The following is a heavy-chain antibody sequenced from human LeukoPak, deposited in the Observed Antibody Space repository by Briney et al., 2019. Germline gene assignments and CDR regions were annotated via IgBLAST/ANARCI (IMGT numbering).Heavy chain of an antibody. CDR1: GSTFSSYW. CDR3: ASLYGSGSYSNYYYYYGMDV. CDR2: INSDGSST. D-gene: IGHD3-10*01. Sequence: PGGSLRLSCAASGSTFSSYWMHWVRQAPGKWQVWVSRINSDGSSTSYADSVKGRFTISRDNAKNTLYLQMNSLRAEGTAVYYCASLYGSGSYSNYYYYYGMDVWGKGTTVTVSS. J-gene: IGHJ6*04. V-gene: IGHV3-74*01.